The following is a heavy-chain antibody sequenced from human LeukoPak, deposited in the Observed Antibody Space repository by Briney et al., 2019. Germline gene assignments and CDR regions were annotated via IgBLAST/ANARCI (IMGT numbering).Heavy chain of an antibody. D-gene: IGHD1-14*01. J-gene: IGHJ4*02. V-gene: IGHV4-61*02. CDR2: ISARGTT. CDR3: ARDPETMGKGFDY. CDR1: GGSISSHNYY. Sequence: SETLSLTCIVSGGSISSHNYYWNWIRQPAGQAPEWIGLISARGTTNYSPSLRSRVTISLDTSRNHFSLNLTSVTAADTAVYFYARDPETMGKGFDYWGQGALVTVSS.